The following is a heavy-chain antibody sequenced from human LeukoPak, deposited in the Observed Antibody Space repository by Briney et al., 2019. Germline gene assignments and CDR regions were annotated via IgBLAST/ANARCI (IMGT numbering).Heavy chain of an antibody. Sequence: GASVTVSCKASGFAFTSSAMQWVRQARGQRREWIGWIVVGSGNTNYAQKFQERVTITRDMSTSTAYMELSSLRSEDTAVYYCAASNSSSYYGMDVWGQGTTVTVSS. V-gene: IGHV1-58*02. D-gene: IGHD6-13*01. CDR3: AASNSSSYYGMDV. CDR1: GFAFTSSA. CDR2: IVVGSGNT. J-gene: IGHJ6*02.